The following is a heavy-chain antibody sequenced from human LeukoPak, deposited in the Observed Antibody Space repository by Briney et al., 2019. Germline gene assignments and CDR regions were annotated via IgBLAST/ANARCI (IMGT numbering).Heavy chain of an antibody. CDR2: ISYDVSNK. J-gene: IGHJ5*02. V-gene: IGHV3-30*18. D-gene: IGHD1-1*01. Sequence: GGSLRLSCAASGFTFSSYAMHWVRQAPGKGLEWVALISYDVSNKYYADSVKGRFTISRDNSKNTLYLQMNSLRAEDTAIYYCAKYIQNVLAVFDPWGQGTLVTVSS. CDR3: AKYIQNVLAVFDP. CDR1: GFTFSSYA.